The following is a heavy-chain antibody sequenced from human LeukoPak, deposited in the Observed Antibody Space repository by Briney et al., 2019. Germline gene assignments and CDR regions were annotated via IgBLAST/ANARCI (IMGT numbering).Heavy chain of an antibody. CDR1: GFTFGSYT. Sequence: TGGSLRLSCAVSGFTFGSYTMNWVRQAPGKGLEWVSHISSTSTTYYADSVKGRFTTSRDNAKNLLYLQMNSLRDEDTAVYYCATAGNYWGQGTLVTVSS. D-gene: IGHD3-10*01. V-gene: IGHV3-48*02. CDR2: ISSTSTT. CDR3: ATAGNY. J-gene: IGHJ4*02.